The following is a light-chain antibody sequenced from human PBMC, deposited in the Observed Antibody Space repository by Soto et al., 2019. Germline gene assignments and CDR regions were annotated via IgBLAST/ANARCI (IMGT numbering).Light chain of an antibody. J-gene: IGKJ5*01. CDR1: QSISSY. Sequence: DSKLTQYPSSLSAAVGERVTITCRASQSISSYLNWYQQKPGKAPKLLIYAASSLQSGVPSRFSGSGSGTDFTLTISSLQPEDFATYYCQQSYSTPITCGQGTRLEI. CDR2: AAS. CDR3: QQSYSTPIT. V-gene: IGKV1-39*01.